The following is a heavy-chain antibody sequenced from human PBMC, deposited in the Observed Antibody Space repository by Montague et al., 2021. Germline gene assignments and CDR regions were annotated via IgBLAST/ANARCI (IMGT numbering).Heavy chain of an antibody. J-gene: IGHJ3*02. D-gene: IGHD6-13*01. CDR1: GFRFSSYC. Sequence: SRRLSCAASGFRFSSYCMHLFRQAPGKGLLWVSRITLDGSNTSFSDSVKGRFTTSRDNAKATLYLQMNNLRVEDTAVYYCARNVASAAPGAFDIWGQGTMVTVSS. CDR3: ARNVASAAPGAFDI. V-gene: IGHV3-74*01. CDR2: ITLDGSNT.